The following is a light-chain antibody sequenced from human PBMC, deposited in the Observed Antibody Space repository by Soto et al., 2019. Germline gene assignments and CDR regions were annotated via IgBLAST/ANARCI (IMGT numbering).Light chain of an antibody. Sequence: QAVVTQPPSVSGAPGQRVTISCTGSSSNIGPTYDVHWYQQLPGTAPKLLIYANTNRPSGVPDRFSGSKSGTSASLAITGLQAEDEADYYCQSYDSSLSGSEVFGTGTKVTVL. CDR1: SSNIGPTYD. CDR3: QSYDSSLSGSEV. V-gene: IGLV1-40*01. CDR2: ANT. J-gene: IGLJ1*01.